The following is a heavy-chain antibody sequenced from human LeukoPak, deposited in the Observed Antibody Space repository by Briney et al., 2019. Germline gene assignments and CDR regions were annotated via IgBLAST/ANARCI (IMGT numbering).Heavy chain of an antibody. CDR1: GFTFSSFA. J-gene: IGHJ4*02. Sequence: AGGSQRLSCAASGFTFSSFAMSWVRQAPGKGLEWVSGISGRDGSTYYADSVKGRFTISRDNSKNTLYLRMNSLRAEDTAVYYCARAGNTRFDYWGQGTLVTVSS. CDR2: ISGRDGST. D-gene: IGHD2/OR15-2a*01. CDR3: ARAGNTRFDY. V-gene: IGHV3-23*01.